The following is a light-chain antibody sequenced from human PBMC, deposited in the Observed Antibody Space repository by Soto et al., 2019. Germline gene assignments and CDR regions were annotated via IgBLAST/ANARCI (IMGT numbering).Light chain of an antibody. Sequence: PGERATLSCRASQSVSSSYLAWYQQKPGQAPRLLIYGASSRATGIPDRFSGSGSGTDFTLTISRLEPEDFAVYYCQQYGSSSWTFGQGTKVDIK. CDR1: QSVSSSY. V-gene: IGKV3-20*01. CDR3: QQYGSSSWT. J-gene: IGKJ1*01. CDR2: GAS.